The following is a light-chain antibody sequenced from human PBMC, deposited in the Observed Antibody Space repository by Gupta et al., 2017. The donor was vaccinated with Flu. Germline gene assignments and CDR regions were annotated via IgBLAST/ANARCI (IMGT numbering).Light chain of an antibody. Sequence: TLSVSPGERATLSCRASQSVSSKLAWYEQKPGQAPRLLIYGASTRVTGIPARFSGSGYGTKFTLTISSRQSEDFAVYYCQQYNDWFLYTFGQGTKLEIK. CDR1: QSVSSK. V-gene: IGKV3-15*01. CDR2: GAS. J-gene: IGKJ2*01. CDR3: QQYNDWFLYT.